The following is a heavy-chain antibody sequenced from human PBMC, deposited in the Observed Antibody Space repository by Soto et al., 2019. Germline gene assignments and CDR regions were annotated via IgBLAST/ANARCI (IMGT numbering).Heavy chain of an antibody. CDR2: IYYSGSN. D-gene: IGHD3-10*01. CDR1: GGSISSGDYY. CDR3: AYGSGSYGMDV. V-gene: IGHV4-30-4*01. J-gene: IGHJ6*02. Sequence: SETLSLTCTVSGGSISSGDYYWSWIRQPPGKGLEWIGYIYYSGSNYYNPSLKSRVTISVDTSKNQFSLKLSSVTAADTAVYYCAYGSGSYGMDVWGQGTTVTVSS.